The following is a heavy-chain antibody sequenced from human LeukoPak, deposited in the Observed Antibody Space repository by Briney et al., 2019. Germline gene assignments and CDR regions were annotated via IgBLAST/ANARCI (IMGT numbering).Heavy chain of an antibody. CDR2: ISAYNGNT. V-gene: IGHV1-18*04. CDR1: DYTFTSYG. CDR3: ARDRRGPMVRGVISGMDV. J-gene: IGHJ6*04. D-gene: IGHD3-10*01. Sequence: ASVKVSCKASDYTFTSYGISWVRQAPGQGLEWMGWISAYNGNTNYAQKLQGRVTMTTDTSTSTAYMELRSLRSDDTAVYYCARDRRGPMVRGVISGMDVWGKGTTVTVSS.